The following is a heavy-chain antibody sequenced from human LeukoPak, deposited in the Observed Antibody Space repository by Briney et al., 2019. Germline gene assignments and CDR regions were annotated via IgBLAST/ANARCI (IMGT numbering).Heavy chain of an antibody. CDR1: GFTFSTYW. CDR3: ARWDCSGGDCNPGSRFIDY. D-gene: IGHD2-21*02. CDR2: INREGTST. V-gene: IGHV3-74*01. Sequence: GGSLRLSCAASGFTFSTYWMHWVRQAPGKGLVWVSRINREGTSTTYADFVKGRFTISRDNAKNTLYLQMDSLRAEDTAVYYCARWDCSGGDCNPGSRFIDYWGQGTLVTVSS. J-gene: IGHJ4*02.